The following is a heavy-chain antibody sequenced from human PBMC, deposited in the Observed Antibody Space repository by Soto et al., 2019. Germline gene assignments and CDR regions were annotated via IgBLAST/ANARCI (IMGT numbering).Heavy chain of an antibody. CDR3: ASLPGITTFRRDY. J-gene: IGHJ4*02. Sequence: QLQLQESGPGLVKPSENLSLTCSVSGGSISSPSYYWGWIRQPPGKGLECIGSIYYSGNTYYNPSLKSRVTIFVDTSRNQFSLKVNSVTAADTAVYFCASLPGITTFRRDYWGQGTLVTVSS. D-gene: IGHD1-1*01. CDR1: GGSISSPSYY. V-gene: IGHV4-39*01. CDR2: IYYSGNT.